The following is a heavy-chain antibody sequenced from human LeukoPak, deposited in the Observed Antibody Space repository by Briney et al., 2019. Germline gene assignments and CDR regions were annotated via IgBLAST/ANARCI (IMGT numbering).Heavy chain of an antibody. V-gene: IGHV1-18*01. CDR1: GYTFTSYG. CDR3: ARAAAGAAAGLYFDY. J-gene: IGHJ4*02. Sequence: GASVKVSCKASGYTFTSYGISWVRQAPGQGLEWMGWISAYNGNTNYAQKLQGRVTMTTDTSTSTAYMELRSLRSDDTAVYYCARAAAGAAAGLYFDYWGQGTLVTVSS. CDR2: ISAYNGNT. D-gene: IGHD6-13*01.